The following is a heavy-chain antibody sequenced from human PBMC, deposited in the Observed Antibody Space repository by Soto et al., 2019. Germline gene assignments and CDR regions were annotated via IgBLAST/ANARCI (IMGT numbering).Heavy chain of an antibody. D-gene: IGHD5-12*01. CDR1: GYTFTSYD. V-gene: IGHV1-8*01. CDR2: MNPNSGNT. CDR3: ASSWYSGYDRGFDY. Sequence: QVQLVQSGAEVKKPGASVKVSCKASGYTFTSYDINWVRQATGQGLEWMGWMNPNSGNTGYAQKFQGRVSMTRNTSISTAYMELSSLRSEDTAVYYCASSWYSGYDRGFDYWGQGTLVTVSS. J-gene: IGHJ4*02.